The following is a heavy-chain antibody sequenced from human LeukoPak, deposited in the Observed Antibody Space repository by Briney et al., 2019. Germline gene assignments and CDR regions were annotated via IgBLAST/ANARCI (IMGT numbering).Heavy chain of an antibody. J-gene: IGHJ4*02. CDR3: AKDGDIVVVPAAMLFDY. V-gene: IGHV3-23*01. CDR2: ISGSGGST. Sequence: AGGSLRLSCAASGFTFSSYVMSWVRQAPGKGLEWVSAISGSGGSTYYADPVKGRFTISRDNSKNTLYLQMNSLRAEDTAVYYCAKDGDIVVVPAAMLFDYWGQGTLVTVSS. D-gene: IGHD2-2*01. CDR1: GFTFSSYV.